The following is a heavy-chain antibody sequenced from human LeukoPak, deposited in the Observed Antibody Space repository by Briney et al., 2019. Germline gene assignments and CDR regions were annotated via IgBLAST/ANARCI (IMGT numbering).Heavy chain of an antibody. CDR2: IXSSSXTI. J-gene: IGHJ4*02. CDR1: GXXXXXXX. Sequence: PGGSLRLSCAXXGXXXXXXXXXXXXXXXXXXXXXVXXIXSSSXTIYYADSVKGRFTISRDNAKNSLYLQMNXXRXEXTAVXYCARDQSSDYXGQGTLVTVSS. V-gene: IGHV3-48*01. CDR3: ARDQSSDY.